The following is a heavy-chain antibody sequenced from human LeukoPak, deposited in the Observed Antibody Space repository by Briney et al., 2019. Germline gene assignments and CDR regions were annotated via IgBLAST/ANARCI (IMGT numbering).Heavy chain of an antibody. Sequence: ASVKVSCKASGYTFTSYDVNWVRQATGQGLEWMGWVNPNSGHTGYAHKFQGRVTMTTNTSISTAYMELSSLRSEDTAVYYCARGAPGSYCSGGGCPYFDYWGQGTLVSVSS. V-gene: IGHV1-8*01. CDR1: GYTFTSYD. CDR3: ARGAPGSYCSGGGCPYFDY. D-gene: IGHD2-15*01. J-gene: IGHJ4*02. CDR2: VNPNSGHT.